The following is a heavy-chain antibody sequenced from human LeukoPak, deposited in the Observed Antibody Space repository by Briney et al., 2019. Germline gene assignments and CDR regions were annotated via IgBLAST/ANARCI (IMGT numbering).Heavy chain of an antibody. J-gene: IGHJ4*02. D-gene: IGHD1-26*01. V-gene: IGHV3-33*01. CDR3: ARDLYIVGAYFDY. CDR2: IWYDGSNK. Sequence: GGSLRLSCAASGFTFSSYGMHWVRQAPGKGLEWVAVIWYDGSNKYYADSVKGRFTISRDNSKNTLYLQMNSLRAEDTAVYYCARDLYIVGAYFDYWGQGTLVTVSS. CDR1: GFTFSSYG.